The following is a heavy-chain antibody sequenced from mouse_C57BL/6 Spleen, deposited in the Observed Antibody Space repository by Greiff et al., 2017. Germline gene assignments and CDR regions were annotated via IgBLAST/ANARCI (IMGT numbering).Heavy chain of an antibody. CDR1: GYAFTSSW. D-gene: IGHD1-1*01. Sequence: VQLQQPGPELVKPGASVKISCKASGYAFTSSWINWVKQRPGKGLEWIGLIYPGDGDTNYNGKFKGKATLTADTSSSTAYMQLSSLTSEDSAVDFCAGWYYYGGSLYYFDYWGQGTTLTVSS. J-gene: IGHJ2*01. V-gene: IGHV1-82*01. CDR2: IYPGDGDT. CDR3: AGWYYYGGSLYYFDY.